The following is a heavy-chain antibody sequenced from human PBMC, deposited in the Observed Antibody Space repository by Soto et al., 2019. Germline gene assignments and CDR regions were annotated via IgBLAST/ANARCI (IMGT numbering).Heavy chain of an antibody. CDR3: ARWQDFWSGYFEYFDY. CDR2: IYYSGST. CDR1: GGSISSGGYY. J-gene: IGHJ4*02. D-gene: IGHD3-3*01. Sequence: SETLSLTCTVSGGSISSGGYYWSWIRPHPGKGLEWIGYIYYSGSTYYNPSLKSRVTISVDTSKNQFSLKLSSVTAADTAVYYCARWQDFWSGYFEYFDYWGQGTLVTVSS. V-gene: IGHV4-31*03.